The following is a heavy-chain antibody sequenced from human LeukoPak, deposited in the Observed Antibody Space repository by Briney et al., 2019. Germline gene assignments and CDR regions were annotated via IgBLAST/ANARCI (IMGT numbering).Heavy chain of an antibody. D-gene: IGHD5-18*01. CDR2: ISSSGSTI. J-gene: IGHJ4*02. CDR3: GRDRVGGRGYSLDY. V-gene: IGHV3-48*03. Sequence: GGSLRLSCAASGFTFSSYEMNWVRQAPGKGLEWVTYISSSGSTIYYADYVKGRFTVSRDNAKNSLYLQMNNLRAEDTALYYCGRDRVGGRGYSLDYLGQGTLVTVPS. CDR1: GFTFSSYE.